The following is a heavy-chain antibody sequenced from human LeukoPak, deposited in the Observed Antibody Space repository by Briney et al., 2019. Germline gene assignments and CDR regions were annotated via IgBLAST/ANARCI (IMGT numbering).Heavy chain of an antibody. CDR2: ISTYNSNT. J-gene: IGHJ3*02. V-gene: IGHV1-18*01. CDR1: GYTFTSDG. Sequence: ASVKVSCKASGYTFTSDGISWVRQAPGQGLEWMGWISTYNSNTNYAQKLQGRVTMTTDTSTSTAYMELRSLRSDDTAVYYCARGAVAANDAFDIWGQGTMVTVSS. D-gene: IGHD4-23*01. CDR3: ARGAVAANDAFDI.